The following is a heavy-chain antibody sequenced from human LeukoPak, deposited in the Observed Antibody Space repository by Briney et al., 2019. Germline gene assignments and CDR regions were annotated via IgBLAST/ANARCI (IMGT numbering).Heavy chain of an antibody. Sequence: ASVKVSCKASGYTFTSYDINWVRQVTGQGLEWGGWMNPNSGNTGYAQKFQGRVTMTRNTSISTAYMELSSLRSEDTAVYYCARGPSRDYGSGSSWFDPWGQGTLVTVSS. CDR1: GYTFTSYD. CDR3: ARGPSRDYGSGSSWFDP. V-gene: IGHV1-8*01. CDR2: MNPNSGNT. D-gene: IGHD3-10*01. J-gene: IGHJ5*02.